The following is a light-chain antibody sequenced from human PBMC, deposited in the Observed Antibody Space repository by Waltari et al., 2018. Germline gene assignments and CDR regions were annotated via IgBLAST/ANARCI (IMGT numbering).Light chain of an antibody. J-gene: IGKJ5*01. CDR3: QLFYSYPSG. V-gene: IGKV1-13*02. CDR2: EAS. Sequence: AIQLTQSPSSLSASVGDRVTMTCRSSQAISRSVAWFQQKPGKVPKLLIFEASDLEDGVPSGISGSRGGTRFTITSSSLQPEDFATYYCQLFYSYPSGFGQGTRLEIK. CDR1: QAISRS.